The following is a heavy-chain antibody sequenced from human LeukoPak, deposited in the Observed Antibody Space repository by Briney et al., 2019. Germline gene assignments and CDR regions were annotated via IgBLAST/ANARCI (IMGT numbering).Heavy chain of an antibody. CDR1: GYTFTDFY. CDR2: IDPNSGGT. D-gene: IGHD5-24*01. V-gene: IGHV1-2*02. Sequence: ASVKVSCKPSGYTFTDFYIHWVRQAPGQGLEWMGWIDPNSGGTSYAQKFQGRATMTGDTSIGTAFMELSRLRSEDTAVYYCAMRVATFTWGQGTLVTVSS. CDR3: AMRVATFT. J-gene: IGHJ5*02.